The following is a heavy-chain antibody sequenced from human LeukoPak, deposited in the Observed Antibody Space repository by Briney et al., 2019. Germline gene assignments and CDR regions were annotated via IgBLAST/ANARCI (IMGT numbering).Heavy chain of an antibody. Sequence: GGSLRLSCAASGFTFSSYAMSWVRQAPGKGLEWVSVIYSGGSTYYADSVKGRFTISRDNSKNTLYLQMNSLRAEDTAVYYCAREYSYGRNYYFDYWGQGTLVTVSS. D-gene: IGHD5-18*01. J-gene: IGHJ4*02. CDR2: IYSGGST. CDR1: GFTFSSYA. V-gene: IGHV3-53*01. CDR3: AREYSYGRNYYFDY.